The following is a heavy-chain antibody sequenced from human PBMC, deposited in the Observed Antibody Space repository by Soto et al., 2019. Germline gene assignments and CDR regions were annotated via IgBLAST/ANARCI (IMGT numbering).Heavy chain of an antibody. CDR1: GFTFSNAL. J-gene: IGHJ5*02. D-gene: IGHD3-3*01. CDR3: TTGLTIFGVVIDP. CDR2: IKSKTDGGTT. V-gene: IGHV3-15*01. Sequence: EVQLVESGGGLLKPGGSLRLSCAASGFTFSNALMSWVGQAPGKGLEWVGRIKSKTDGGTTDYAAAVTGRFTISRDDSKNTLYLQMNSLKTEDTAVYYCTTGLTIFGVVIDPWGQGTLVTVSS.